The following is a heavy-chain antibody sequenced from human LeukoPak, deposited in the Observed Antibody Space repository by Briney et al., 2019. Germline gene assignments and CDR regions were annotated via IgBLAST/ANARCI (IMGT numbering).Heavy chain of an antibody. Sequence: GGSLILSCRTSGFTFGDYALSWFRQAPGKGLEWVGFIRSKSYGGTAEYAASVKDRLTISRDDSTRIAYLQMKSLKTEDTGVYYCGRAPRPVAWNWFDPWGQGTLVTVSS. CDR1: GFTFGDYA. D-gene: IGHD2-15*01. CDR2: IRSKSYGGTA. CDR3: GRAPRPVAWNWFDP. V-gene: IGHV3-49*03. J-gene: IGHJ5*02.